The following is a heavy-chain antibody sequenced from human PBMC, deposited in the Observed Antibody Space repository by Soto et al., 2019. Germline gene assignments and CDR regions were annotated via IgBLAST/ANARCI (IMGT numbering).Heavy chain of an antibody. V-gene: IGHV1-18*01. CDR3: ARGKGEFCSGGSCSANSYNNGMEV. Sequence: ASVKVSCKASGYTFTSYGITWVRQAPGQGLEWMGWISAYDGHTNYAQKLQDRVTMTTDTTTTTAYMELRSLRSDDTAVYYCARGKGEFCSGGSCSANSYNNGMEVWGQGPTVTVPS. CDR2: ISAYDGHT. J-gene: IGHJ6*02. D-gene: IGHD2-15*01. CDR1: GYTFTSYG.